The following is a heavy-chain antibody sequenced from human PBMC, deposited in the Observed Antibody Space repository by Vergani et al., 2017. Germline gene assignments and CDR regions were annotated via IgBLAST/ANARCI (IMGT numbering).Heavy chain of an antibody. CDR2: IVVGSGNT. CDR1: GFTFTSSA. Sequence: QMQLVQSGPEVKKPGTSVKVSCKASGFTFTSSAMQWVRQARGQRLEWIGWIVVGSGNTNYAQKFQERVTITRDMSTSTAYMELSSLRSEDPAVYYCARGRITIFGVVITDFDYWGQGTLVTVSS. V-gene: IGHV1-58*02. CDR3: ARGRITIFGVVITDFDY. D-gene: IGHD3-3*01. J-gene: IGHJ4*02.